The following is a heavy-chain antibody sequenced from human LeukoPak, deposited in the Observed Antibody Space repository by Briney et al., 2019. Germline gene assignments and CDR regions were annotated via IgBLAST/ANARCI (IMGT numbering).Heavy chain of an antibody. CDR2: ITSNGDTT. CDR3: ARDLLAGAGSGG. Sequence: PGGSLRLSCTASGFTFSNYGMHWVRQAPGKRLEYVSTITSNGDTTYYTDSVKGRFTISRDNSKNTLYLQMGRLKSDDTAVYYCARDLLAGAGSGGWGQGTLVTVSS. CDR1: GFTFSNYG. V-gene: IGHV3-64*02. D-gene: IGHD6-13*01. J-gene: IGHJ4*02.